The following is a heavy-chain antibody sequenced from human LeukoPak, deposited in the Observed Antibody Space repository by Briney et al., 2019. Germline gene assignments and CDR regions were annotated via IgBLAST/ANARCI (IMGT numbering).Heavy chain of an antibody. D-gene: IGHD6-19*01. V-gene: IGHV4-34*01. CDR3: ARGELMAVAGLTLDY. CDR2: INHSGST. Sequence: SETLSLTCAVYGGSFSGYYWSWLRQPPGKGLEWFGEINHSGSTDYNPSLKSRVTISVDTSKNQFSLKLSSVTAADTAVYYCARGELMAVAGLTLDYWGQGTLVTVSS. J-gene: IGHJ4*02. CDR1: GGSFSGYY.